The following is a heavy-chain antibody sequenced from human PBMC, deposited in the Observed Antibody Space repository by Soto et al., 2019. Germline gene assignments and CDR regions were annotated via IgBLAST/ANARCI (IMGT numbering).Heavy chain of an antibody. J-gene: IGHJ5*02. D-gene: IGHD6-13*01. CDR2: IYHSGST. Sequence: QLQLQESGSGLVKPSQTLSLTCAVSGGSISSGGYSWSWIRQPQGKGLEWIGYIYHSGSTYYNPSLKSRVTISVDRSKNQFSLKLSSVTAADTAVYYCARAAAAAGTDWFDPWGQGTLVTVSS. CDR1: GGSISSGGYS. CDR3: ARAAAAAGTDWFDP. V-gene: IGHV4-30-2*01.